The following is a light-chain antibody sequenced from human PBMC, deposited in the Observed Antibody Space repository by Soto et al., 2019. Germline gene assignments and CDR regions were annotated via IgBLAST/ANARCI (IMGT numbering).Light chain of an antibody. J-gene: IGLJ3*02. V-gene: IGLV1-40*01. Sequence: QAVVTQPPSVSGAPGQRVTIPCTGNSSNLGAGYDVHWYQQLPGTVPKLVIYGNRNRPSGVPERFSGSKSGTSASLAITGLQAEDEGDYYCQAYDYSLTASVFGGGTKLTVL. CDR3: QAYDYSLTASV. CDR2: GNR. CDR1: SSNLGAGYD.